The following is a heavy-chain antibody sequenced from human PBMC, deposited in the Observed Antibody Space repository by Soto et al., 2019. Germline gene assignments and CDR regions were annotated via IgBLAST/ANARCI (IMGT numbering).Heavy chain of an antibody. J-gene: IGHJ4*02. V-gene: IGHV3-23*01. CDR1: GFPFRSYA. Sequence: EVQLLESGGGLVQPGGSLKLSCAASGFPFRSYAMNWGRQGPGKGLEWVLAIMGGGGTTYYSDSVQGRFTISRDNTKNPLYLQVKSVRAEETAVYYCAQEWAVSYVSSWSHFDSWGQGTLVTVSS. D-gene: IGHD6-13*01. CDR2: IMGGGGTT. CDR3: AQEWAVSYVSSWSHFDS.